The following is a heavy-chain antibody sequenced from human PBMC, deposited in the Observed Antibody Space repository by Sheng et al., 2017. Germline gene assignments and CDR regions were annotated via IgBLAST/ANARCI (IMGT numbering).Heavy chain of an antibody. CDR3: ARDGPGESSDSFDF. Sequence: QVQLVQSGAEVKKPGSSVKVSCRASGGTASKFNWVRQAPGQRLEWMGRVIPMLGLTQYSQKFEDRLTITADRSTGTSYLELVNLRSEDTAIYYCARDGPGESSDSFDFWGQGTLVTVSS. CDR2: VIPMLGLT. J-gene: IGHJ4*02. V-gene: IGHV1-69*08. CDR1: GGTASKFN.